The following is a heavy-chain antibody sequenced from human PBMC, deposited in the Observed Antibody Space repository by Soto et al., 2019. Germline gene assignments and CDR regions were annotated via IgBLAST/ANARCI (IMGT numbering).Heavy chain of an antibody. CDR2: IWSSGST. V-gene: IGHV4-4*08. CDR3: AKGGGSYTTGWYNDY. CDR1: GVSLSNSY. Sequence: QVQLQESGPGLVKPSETMSLTCTVSGVSLSNSYCSWARQPPGKGLEWIGHIWSSGSTNYNPSLGSRVTLSVDTSKNQVSLQLSSVTATDTAVYYCAKGGGSYTTGWYNDYWGQGTLVTVSS. J-gene: IGHJ4*02. D-gene: IGHD6-19*01.